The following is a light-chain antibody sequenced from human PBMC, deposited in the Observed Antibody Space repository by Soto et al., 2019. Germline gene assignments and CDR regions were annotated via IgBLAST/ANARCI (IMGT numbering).Light chain of an antibody. Sequence: SVLTQPPSVSGAPGQRVTISCTGSSSNIGAGYDVHWYQQLPGTAPKLLIYGNSNRPSGVPDRFSGSKSGTSASLAITGLQAEGEADYYCQSYDSSLSAYVFGTGTKVTVL. CDR3: QSYDSSLSAYV. CDR1: SSNIGAGYD. J-gene: IGLJ1*01. V-gene: IGLV1-40*01. CDR2: GNS.